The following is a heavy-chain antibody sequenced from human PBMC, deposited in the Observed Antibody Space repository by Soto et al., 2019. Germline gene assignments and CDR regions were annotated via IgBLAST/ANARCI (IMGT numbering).Heavy chain of an antibody. D-gene: IGHD6-13*01. CDR2: IIPIFGTA. Sequence: SVKVSCKASGGTSSSYAISWVRQAPGQGLEWMGGIIPIFGTANYAQKFQGRVTITADESTSTAYMELSSLRSEDTAVYYCAYIAAAGSSNWFDPWGQGTLVTVSS. CDR3: AYIAAAGSSNWFDP. V-gene: IGHV1-69*13. J-gene: IGHJ5*02. CDR1: GGTSSSYA.